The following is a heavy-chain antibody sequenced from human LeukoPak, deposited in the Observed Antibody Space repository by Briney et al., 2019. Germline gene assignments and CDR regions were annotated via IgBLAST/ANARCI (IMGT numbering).Heavy chain of an antibody. CDR3: ARALPLWSTMGGWFDP. V-gene: IGHV4-39*07. CDR2: IYYSGST. J-gene: IGHJ5*02. Sequence: SETLSLTCTVSGGSISSSSYYWGWIRQPPGKGLEWIGSIYYSGSTYYNPSLKSRVTISVDTSKNQFSLKLSSVTAADTAVYYCARALPLWSTMGGWFDPWGQGTLVTVSS. D-gene: IGHD2-21*01. CDR1: GGSISSSSYY.